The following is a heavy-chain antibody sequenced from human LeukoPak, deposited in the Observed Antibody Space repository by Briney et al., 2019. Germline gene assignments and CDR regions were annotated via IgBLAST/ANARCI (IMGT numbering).Heavy chain of an antibody. CDR2: MSSSGGST. CDR1: GFTFSIYG. CDR3: AKDGYYDSSAYYYVRYFDL. V-gene: IGHV3-23*01. Sequence: PGGSLRLSCAASGFTFSIYGMSWVRQAPGRGLEWVSAMSSSGGSTYYADSVKGRFTISRDNSKNTLYLQMNSLRAEDTAVYYCAKDGYYDSSAYYYVRYFDLWGRGTLVTVSS. J-gene: IGHJ2*01. D-gene: IGHD3-22*01.